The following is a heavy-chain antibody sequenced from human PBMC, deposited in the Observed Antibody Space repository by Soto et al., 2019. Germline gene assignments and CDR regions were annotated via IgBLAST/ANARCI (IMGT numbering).Heavy chain of an antibody. CDR3: ARARGYYDSSGYRLHYFDY. CDR1: GFTFSSYD. D-gene: IGHD3-22*01. Sequence: LRLSCAASGFTFSSYDMHWVRQATGKGLEWVSAIGTAGDPYYPGSVKGRFTISRENAKNSLYLQMNSLRAGDTAVYYCARARGYYDSSGYRLHYFDYWGQGTLVTVSS. J-gene: IGHJ4*02. CDR2: IGTAGDP. V-gene: IGHV3-13*05.